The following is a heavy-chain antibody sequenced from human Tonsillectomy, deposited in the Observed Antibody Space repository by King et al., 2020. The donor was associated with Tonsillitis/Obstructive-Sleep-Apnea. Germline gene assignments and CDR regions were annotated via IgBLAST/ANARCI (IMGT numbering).Heavy chain of an antibody. J-gene: IGHJ6*02. CDR1: GFTFSNAW. D-gene: IGHD6-19*01. CDR2: IKSKTDGGTT. V-gene: IGHV3-15*07. Sequence: VQLVESGGGLVKPGGSLRLSCAASGFTFSNAWMNWVRQAPGKGLEWVGRIKSKTDGGTTDYAAPVKGRFTISGDDSKNTLYLQMNSLKTEDTAVYYCTTGIPALAGTVGYYHYGMDVWGQGTTVTVSS. CDR3: TTGIPALAGTVGYYHYGMDV.